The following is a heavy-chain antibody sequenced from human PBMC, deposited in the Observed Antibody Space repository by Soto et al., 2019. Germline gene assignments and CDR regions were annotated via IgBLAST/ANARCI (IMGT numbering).Heavy chain of an antibody. Sequence: SETLSLTCAVSGGSISSGGYSWSWIRQPPGKGLEWIGYIYYSGSTNYNPSLKSRVTISVDTSKNQFSLKLSSVTAADTAVYYCARLIITGTVDWFDPWGQGTLVTVSS. D-gene: IGHD1-20*01. J-gene: IGHJ5*02. CDR1: GGSISSGGYS. V-gene: IGHV4-61*08. CDR2: IYYSGST. CDR3: ARLIITGTVDWFDP.